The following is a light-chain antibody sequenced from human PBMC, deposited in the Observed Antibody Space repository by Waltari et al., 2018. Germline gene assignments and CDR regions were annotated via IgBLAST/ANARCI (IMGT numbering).Light chain of an antibody. CDR1: QAITNS. Sequence: DIQMTQSPSSLSASVGDRVTITCQASQAITNSLHWYQQKAGKAPQLLIYDASNLETGVPSRFSGSGSGTDFTFTISSLQPEDVATYYCQQNGHPPLTFGGGTKVEIK. V-gene: IGKV1-33*01. J-gene: IGKJ4*01. CDR3: QQNGHPPLT. CDR2: DAS.